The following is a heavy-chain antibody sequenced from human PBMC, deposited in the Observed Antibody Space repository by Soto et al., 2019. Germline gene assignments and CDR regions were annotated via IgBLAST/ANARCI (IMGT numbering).Heavy chain of an antibody. D-gene: IGHD3-10*01. CDR3: ATYYFGSGSYYRFDN. J-gene: IGHJ4*02. V-gene: IGHV1-18*01. CDR1: GYAFSFG. Sequence: ASVKVSCKASGYAFSFGFSWVRQAPGQGLEWVGWISASDGSTNSAQKFRGRISLTTDTSTNTAYLDLLSLTSDDTAVYFCATYYFGSGSYYRFDNWGQGTLVTVSS. CDR2: ISASDGST.